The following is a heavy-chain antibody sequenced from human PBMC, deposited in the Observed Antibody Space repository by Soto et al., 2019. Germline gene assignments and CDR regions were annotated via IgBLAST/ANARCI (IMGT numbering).Heavy chain of an antibody. CDR1: GFPFSTYE. CDR3: TRMAASGTKFVC. V-gene: IGHV3-48*03. D-gene: IGHD6-13*01. J-gene: IGHJ4*02. CDR2: VSSGGGTK. Sequence: EVQLMESGGGLVQPGGSLRLSCAPSGFPFSTYEMNWVRQAPGKGLEWVSYVSSGGGTKYYADSVKGRFTISRDNAKNSLYLQMNSLRAEDTAVYYCTRMAASGTKFVCWGQGTLVTVSS.